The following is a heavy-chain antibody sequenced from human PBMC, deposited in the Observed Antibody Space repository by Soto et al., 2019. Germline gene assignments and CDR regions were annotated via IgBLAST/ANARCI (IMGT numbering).Heavy chain of an antibody. CDR3: ARLYPLDQWAFDY. D-gene: IGHD2-2*02. V-gene: IGHV3-53*02. J-gene: IGHJ4*02. Sequence: EVQLVETGGGLIQPGGSLRLSCAASGFTVSSNYMSWVRQAPGKGLEWVSVIYSGGSTYYADSVKGRFTISRDNSKNTLYLQMNSLRAEDTAVYYCARLYPLDQWAFDYWGQGTLVTVSS. CDR1: GFTVSSNY. CDR2: IYSGGST.